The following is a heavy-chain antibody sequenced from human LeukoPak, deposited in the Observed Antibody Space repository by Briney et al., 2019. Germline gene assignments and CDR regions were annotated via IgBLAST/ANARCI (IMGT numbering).Heavy chain of an antibody. V-gene: IGHV4-61*01. D-gene: IGHD4-17*01. J-gene: IGHJ6*02. CDR1: GGSISSSSYY. CDR3: ARDRRNDYRADMDV. Sequence: SETLSLTCTVSGGSISSSSYYWSWLRQPPGKGLEWIGYIYYSGSTNYNPSLKSRVTISVDTSKNQFSLKLSSVTAADTAVYYCARDRRNDYRADMDVWGQGTTVTVSS. CDR2: IYYSGST.